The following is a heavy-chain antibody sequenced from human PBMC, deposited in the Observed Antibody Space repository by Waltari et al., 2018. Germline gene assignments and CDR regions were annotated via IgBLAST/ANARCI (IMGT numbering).Heavy chain of an antibody. D-gene: IGHD3-10*01. CDR3: AKGGSGSYYDYFDY. V-gene: IGHV3-33*06. CDR1: GFTFSSYG. J-gene: IGHJ4*02. Sequence: QVQLVESGGGVVQPGRSLRLSCAASGFTFSSYGMHWVRQAPGKGLEWVAVIWYDGSNKYYADSGKGRFTISRDNSKNTLYLQMNSLRAEDTAVYYCAKGGSGSYYDYFDYWGQGTLVTVSS. CDR2: IWYDGSNK.